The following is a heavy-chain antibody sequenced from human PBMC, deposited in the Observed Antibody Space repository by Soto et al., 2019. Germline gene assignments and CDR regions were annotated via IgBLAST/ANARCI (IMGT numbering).Heavy chain of an antibody. V-gene: IGHV4-31*03. CDR1: GGSISSGGYY. CDR2: IYYSGST. D-gene: IGHD6-6*01. CDR3: ARLNYSSSFFFDY. Sequence: SETLSLTCTVSGGSISSGGYYWSWIRQHPGKGLEWIGYIYYSGSTYYNPSLKSRVTISVDTSKNQFSLKLSSVTAADTAVYYWARLNYSSSFFFDYGAQGTLVTVSS. J-gene: IGHJ4*02.